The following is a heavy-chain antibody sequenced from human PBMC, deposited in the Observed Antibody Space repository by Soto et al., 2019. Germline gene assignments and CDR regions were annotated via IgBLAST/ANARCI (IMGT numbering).Heavy chain of an antibody. J-gene: IGHJ3*02. CDR2: LSGGGDKT. Sequence: GGSLRLSCAASGFIFGNYAFSWVRQAPGKGLEWVSALSGGGDKTYYTDSVKGRFTISRDNSRRTLYLQMNSLRAEDTAVYYCARRSTVTAQMGGAFDIWGQGTMLTVSS. D-gene: IGHD4-17*01. V-gene: IGHV3-23*01. CDR3: ARRSTVTAQMGGAFDI. CDR1: GFIFGNYA.